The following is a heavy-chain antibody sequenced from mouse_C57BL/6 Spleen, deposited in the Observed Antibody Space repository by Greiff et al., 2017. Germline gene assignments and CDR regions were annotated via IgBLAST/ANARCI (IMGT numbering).Heavy chain of an antibody. CDR1: GYTFTEYS. V-gene: IGHV1-62-2*01. D-gene: IGHD3-2*02. CDR3: ARHCVSSGYPVQLYC. CDR2: FYPGSGSI. J-gene: IGHJ2*01. Sequence: VQLQQPGAELVKPGASVKLSCKASGYTFTEYSIHWVKQRSGQGLVWIGWFYPGSGSIKYNEKFKDKAPLTADKSSSTVYMELSRFTSEDSAVFIGARHCVSSGYPVQLYCWGQGATLTVTS.